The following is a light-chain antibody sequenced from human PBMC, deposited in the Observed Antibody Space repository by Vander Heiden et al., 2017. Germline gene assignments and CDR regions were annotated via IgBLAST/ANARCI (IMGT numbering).Light chain of an antibody. V-gene: IGKV1-9*01. CDR2: AAS. CDR1: QGISSY. CDR3: QQRSIT. J-gene: IGKJ5*01. Sequence: DIQLTQSPSFLSASVGDRVTITCRASQGISSYLAWYQQKPGKAPKLLIYAASTLQSGVPSRFSGSGSGTEFTLTISSLQPEDFATYYCQQRSITFGQGTRLEIK.